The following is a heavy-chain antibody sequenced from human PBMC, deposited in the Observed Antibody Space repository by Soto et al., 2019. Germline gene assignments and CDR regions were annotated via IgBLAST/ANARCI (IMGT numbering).Heavy chain of an antibody. CDR2: ISGSGGST. J-gene: IGHJ4*02. CDR1: GFTFSSYA. V-gene: IGHV3-23*01. Sequence: RRLSCAASGFTFSSYAMSWVRQAPGKGLEWVSAISGSGGSTYYADSVKGRFTISRDNSKNTPYLQMNSLRAEDTAVYYCAKAPSETRRFFDYWGQGTLVTVSS. CDR3: AKAPSETRRFFDY.